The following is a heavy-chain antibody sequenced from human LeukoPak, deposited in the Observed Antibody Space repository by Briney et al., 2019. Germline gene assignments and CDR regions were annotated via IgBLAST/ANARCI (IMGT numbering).Heavy chain of an antibody. CDR2: IIQSGNT. J-gene: IGHJ4*02. Sequence: SETLSLTCAVYGGSFSGYYWNWIRQPPGKGLEWIGEIIQSGNTYYNPSLQSRVTISLDTSKNQFSLKLTSVTAADTAVYYCASQLGGTTFHWGQGTLVTVSS. V-gene: IGHV4-34*12. CDR1: GGSFSGYY. D-gene: IGHD1-1*01. CDR3: ASQLGGTTFH.